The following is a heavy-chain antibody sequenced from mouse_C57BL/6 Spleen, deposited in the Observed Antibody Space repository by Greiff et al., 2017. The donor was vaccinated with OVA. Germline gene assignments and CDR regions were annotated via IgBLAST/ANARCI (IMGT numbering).Heavy chain of an antibody. D-gene: IGHD1-1*01. V-gene: IGHV3-6*01. CDR2: ISYDGSN. CDR1: GYSITSGYY. Sequence: VRLQQSGPGLVKPSQSLSLTCSVTGYSITSGYYWNWIRQFPGNKLEWMGYISYDGSNNYNPSFKNLISITRDTSKNQFFLKLNSVTTEDTATYYCARVTTVVPHWYFDVWGTGTTVTVSS. J-gene: IGHJ1*03. CDR3: ARVTTVVPHWYFDV.